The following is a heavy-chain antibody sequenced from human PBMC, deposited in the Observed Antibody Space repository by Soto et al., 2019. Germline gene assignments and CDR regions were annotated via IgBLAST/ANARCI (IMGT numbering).Heavy chain of an antibody. V-gene: IGHV4-39*01. CDR3: ARPRVGDSSGYYYFYRRDAFDI. CDR1: GCSIGSSRFY. D-gene: IGHD3-22*01. J-gene: IGHJ3*02. Sequence: PSGTLSLTCSVTGCSIGSSRFYFGWLLQPPWKGLERIGSLYYTGTTNYNSSLKSRVTISVDTSKDQFSLKLSSVTAADTAVYYCARPRVGDSSGYYYFYRRDAFDIWGQGTMVTV. CDR2: LYYTGTT.